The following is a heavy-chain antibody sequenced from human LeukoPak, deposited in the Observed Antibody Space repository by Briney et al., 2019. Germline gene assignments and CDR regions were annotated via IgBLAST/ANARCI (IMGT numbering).Heavy chain of an antibody. CDR1: GYTFTTYY. CDR2: ISAYNGST. J-gene: IGHJ4*02. Sequence: ASVKVSCKTSGYTFTTYYIHWVRQAPGQGLEWMGWISAYNGSTSYAQKLQGRVTMTTDTSTSTAYMELKSLRSDDTAVYYCAREGAWGFGGVIPYYFDYWGQGTLVTVSS. D-gene: IGHD3-16*02. V-gene: IGHV1-18*01. CDR3: AREGAWGFGGVIPYYFDY.